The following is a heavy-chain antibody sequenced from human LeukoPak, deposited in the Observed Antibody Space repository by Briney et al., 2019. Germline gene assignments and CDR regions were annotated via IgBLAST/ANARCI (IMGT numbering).Heavy chain of an antibody. V-gene: IGHV3-7*01. CDR1: GFTFSSYW. CDR3: ARDARDCSGGSCYNDY. D-gene: IGHD2-15*01. J-gene: IGHJ4*02. Sequence: GGSLRLSCAASGFTFSSYWMSWVRQAPGKGLECVANIKQDGSEKYYVDSVKGRFTISRDNAKNSLYLQMNSLRAEDTAVYYCARDARDCSGGSCYNDYWGQGTLVTVSS. CDR2: IKQDGSEK.